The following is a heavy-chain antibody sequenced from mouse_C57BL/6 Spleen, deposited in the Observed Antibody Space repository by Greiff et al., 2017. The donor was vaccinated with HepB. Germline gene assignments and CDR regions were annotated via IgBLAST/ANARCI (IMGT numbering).Heavy chain of an antibody. CDR2: IDPANGNT. CDR1: GFNIKNTY. CDR3: ARGGYYYGSSYVAWFAY. Sequence: EVKLQESVAELVRPGASVKLSCTASGFNIKNTYMHWVKQRPEQGLEWIGRIDPANGNTKYAPKFQGKATITADTSSNTAYLQLSSLTSEDTAIYYCARGGYYYGSSYVAWFAYWGQGTLVTVSA. J-gene: IGHJ3*01. V-gene: IGHV14-3*01. D-gene: IGHD1-1*01.